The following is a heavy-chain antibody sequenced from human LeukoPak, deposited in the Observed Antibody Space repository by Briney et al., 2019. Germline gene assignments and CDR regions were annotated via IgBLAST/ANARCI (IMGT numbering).Heavy chain of an antibody. D-gene: IGHD3-22*01. CDR3: AHRPLSGYPFHY. CDR2: LYWDDDK. CDR1: GFSLSTSGVG. J-gene: IGHJ4*02. Sequence: SGPTLVKPTQTLTLTCTFSGFSLSTSGVGVGWIRQPPGKALEWLALLYWDDDKRYSPSLKSRLTITKDPSKNQVVLTMTNMDPVDTATYYCAHRPLSGYPFHYWGQGTLATVSS. V-gene: IGHV2-5*02.